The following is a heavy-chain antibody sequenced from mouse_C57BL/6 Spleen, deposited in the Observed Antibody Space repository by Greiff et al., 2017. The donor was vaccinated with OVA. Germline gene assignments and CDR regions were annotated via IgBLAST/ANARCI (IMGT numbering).Heavy chain of an antibody. Sequence: EVKLMESGPELVKPGASVKMSCKASGYTFTDYNMHWVKQSHGKSLEWIGYINPNNGGTSYNQKFKGKATLTVNKSSSTAYMELRSLTSEDSAVYYCASEPGRYYFDYWGQGTTLTVSS. CDR2: INPNNGGT. J-gene: IGHJ2*01. CDR1: GYTFTDYN. CDR3: ASEPGRYYFDY. D-gene: IGHD4-1*01. V-gene: IGHV1-22*01.